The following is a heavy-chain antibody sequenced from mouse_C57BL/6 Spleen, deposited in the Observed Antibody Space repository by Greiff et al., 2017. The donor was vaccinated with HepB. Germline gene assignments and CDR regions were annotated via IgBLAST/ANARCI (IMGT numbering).Heavy chain of an antibody. Sequence: QVHVKQPGAELVKPGASVKLSCKASGYTFTSYWMHWVKQRPGQGLEWIGMIHPNSGSTNYNEKFKSKATLTVDKSSSTAYMQLSSLTSEDSAVYYCARRGDDYDDGFAYWGQGTLVTVSA. CDR1: GYTFTSYW. J-gene: IGHJ3*01. V-gene: IGHV1-64*01. CDR3: ARRGDDYDDGFAY. D-gene: IGHD2-4*01. CDR2: IHPNSGST.